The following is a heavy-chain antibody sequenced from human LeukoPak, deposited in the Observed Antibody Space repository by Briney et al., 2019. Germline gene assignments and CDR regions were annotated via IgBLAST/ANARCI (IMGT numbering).Heavy chain of an antibody. V-gene: IGHV7-4-1*02. CDR3: ARNSSGYYPYYFDD. CDR1: GYTFTSYA. Sequence: ASVKVSCKASGYTFTSYAMNWVRQAPGQGLEWMGWINTNTGNPTYAQGFTGRFVFSLDTSVSTAYLKISSLKAEDTAVYYCARNSSGYYPYYFDDWGQGTLVTVSS. D-gene: IGHD3-22*01. CDR2: INTNTGNP. J-gene: IGHJ4*02.